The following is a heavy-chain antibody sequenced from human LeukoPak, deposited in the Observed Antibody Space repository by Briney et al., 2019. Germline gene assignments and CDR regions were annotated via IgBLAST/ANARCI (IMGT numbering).Heavy chain of an antibody. V-gene: IGHV3-66*01. J-gene: IGHJ4*02. CDR3: ARDLAFYGSGKQNY. D-gene: IGHD3-10*01. CDR2: IYSGGST. Sequence: PGGSLRLSCAASGFTFSSCAMSWVRQAPGKGLEWVSVIYSGGSTYYADSVKGRFTISRDNSKNTLYLQMNSLRAEDTAVYYCARDLAFYGSGKQNYWGQGTLVTVSS. CDR1: GFTFSSCA.